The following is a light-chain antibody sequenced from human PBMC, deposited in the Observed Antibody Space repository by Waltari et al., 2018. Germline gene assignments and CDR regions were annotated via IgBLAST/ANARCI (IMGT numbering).Light chain of an antibody. CDR3: QQYSASPWT. J-gene: IGKJ1*01. CDR1: QSVTRAS. Sequence: EIVLTQSPDTLSLSAGERALLSCRASQSVTRASLAWYQQKPGQSPRLLIYGASTRAAGIPDRFSGSGFGTDFTLTIDRLEPEDFAVYHCQQYSASPWTFGQGTKV. CDR2: GAS. V-gene: IGKV3-20*01.